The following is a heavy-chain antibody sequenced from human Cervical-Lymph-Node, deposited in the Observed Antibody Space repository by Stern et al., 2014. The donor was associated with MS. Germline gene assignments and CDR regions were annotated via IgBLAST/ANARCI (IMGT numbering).Heavy chain of an antibody. V-gene: IGHV3-30*04. J-gene: IGHJ4*02. CDR3: ARDQTWLWVCYFDY. Sequence: VQLEESGGGVVQPGRSLRLSCAASGFTFSSYAMHWVRQAPGKGLQWVAVISYDGSNKYYADSVKGRFTISRDNSKNTLYLQMNGLRAEDTAVYYCARDQTWLWVCYFDYWGQGTLVTVSS. CDR2: ISYDGSNK. D-gene: IGHD5-12*01. CDR1: GFTFSSYA.